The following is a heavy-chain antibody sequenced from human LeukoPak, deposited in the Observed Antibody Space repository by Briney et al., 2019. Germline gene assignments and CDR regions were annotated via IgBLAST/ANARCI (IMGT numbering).Heavy chain of an antibody. CDR3: ARGGGYCSGGSCYALDY. CDR2: ISYDGSNK. D-gene: IGHD2-15*01. V-gene: IGHV3-30*04. CDR1: GFTFSSYA. Sequence: GGSLGLSCAASGFTFSSYAMHWVRQAPGKGLEWVAVISYDGSNKYYADSVKGRFTISRDNSKNTLYLQMNSLRAEDTAVYYCARGGGYCSGGSCYALDYWGQGTLVTVSS. J-gene: IGHJ4*02.